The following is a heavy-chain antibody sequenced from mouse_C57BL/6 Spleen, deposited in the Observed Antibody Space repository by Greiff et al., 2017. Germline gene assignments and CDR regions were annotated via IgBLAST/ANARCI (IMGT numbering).Heavy chain of an antibody. CDR3: ARPPGSSFAWFAY. Sequence: LQQPGAELVRPGSSVKLSCKASGYTFTSYWMHWVKQRPIQGLEWIGNIDPSDSETHYNQKFKDKATLTVDKSSSTAYMQLSSLTSEDAAVYYCARPPGSSFAWFAYWGQGTLVTVSA. CDR2: IDPSDSET. CDR1: GYTFTSYW. J-gene: IGHJ3*01. V-gene: IGHV1-52*01. D-gene: IGHD1-1*01.